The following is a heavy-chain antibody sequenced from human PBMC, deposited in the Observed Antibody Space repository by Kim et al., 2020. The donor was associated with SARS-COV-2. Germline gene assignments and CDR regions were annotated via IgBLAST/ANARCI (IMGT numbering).Heavy chain of an antibody. Sequence: GGSLRLSCAASGFTFSSYSMNWVRQAPGKGLEWVSSISSSSSYIYYADSVKGRFTISRDNAKNSLYLQMNSLRAEDTAVYYCARGPAAHCSSTSCYIGYGAYYYYYMDVWGKGTTVTVSS. V-gene: IGHV3-21*01. CDR1: GFTFSSYS. D-gene: IGHD2-2*02. CDR3: ARGPAAHCSSTSCYIGYGAYYYYYMDV. J-gene: IGHJ6*03. CDR2: ISSSSSYI.